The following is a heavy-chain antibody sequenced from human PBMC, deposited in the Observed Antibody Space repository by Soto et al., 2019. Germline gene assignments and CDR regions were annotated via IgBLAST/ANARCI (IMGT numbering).Heavy chain of an antibody. D-gene: IGHD1-26*01. J-gene: IGHJ3*02. Sequence: VGSLRLSCAASGFTFSSYSMNWVRQAPGKGLEWVSSISSSSSYIYYADSVKGRFTISRDNAKNSLYLQMNSLRAEDTAVYYCARSRNIVCIVGATRCRSVAFDIWGQGTMVTVS. CDR2: ISSSSSYI. V-gene: IGHV3-21*01. CDR3: ARSRNIVCIVGATRCRSVAFDI. CDR1: GFTFSSYS.